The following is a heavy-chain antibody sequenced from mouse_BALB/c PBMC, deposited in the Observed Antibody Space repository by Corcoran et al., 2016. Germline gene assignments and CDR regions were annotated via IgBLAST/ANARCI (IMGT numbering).Heavy chain of an antibody. CDR2: INPYNDGT. CDR3: ARKGHYYGYVHDY. Sequence: EVQLQQFGAELVKPGASVKISCKASGYTFTDYNMDWVKQSHGKSLEWIGDINPYNDGTKYNEKFKGKATLTSDKSSSTAYMELSSLTSEDSAVYYCARKGHYYGYVHDYWGQGTTLTVSS. D-gene: IGHD1-2*01. V-gene: IGHV1-18*01. J-gene: IGHJ2*01. CDR1: GYTFTDYN.